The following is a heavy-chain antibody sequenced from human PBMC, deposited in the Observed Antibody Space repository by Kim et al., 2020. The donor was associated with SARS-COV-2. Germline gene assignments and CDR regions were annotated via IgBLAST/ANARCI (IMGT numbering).Heavy chain of an antibody. D-gene: IGHD5-12*01. V-gene: IGHV4-59*01. CDR1: GGSISRYY. CDR2: IYYSGSA. J-gene: IGHJ4*02. Sequence: SETLSLTCTVSGGSISRYYWSWIRQPPGKGLEWIGYIYYSGSANYNPSLKSRVTISVDTSKNQFSLNLRSVTAADTAMYYCARSSHAIRDGYNPFDHWGQGTLVTVSS. CDR3: ARSSHAIRDGYNPFDH.